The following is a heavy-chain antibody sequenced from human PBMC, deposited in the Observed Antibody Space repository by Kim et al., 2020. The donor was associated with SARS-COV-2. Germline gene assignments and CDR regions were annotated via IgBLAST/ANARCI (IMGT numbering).Heavy chain of an antibody. V-gene: IGHV1-3*01. CDR2: INAGNGNT. D-gene: IGHD6-13*01. CDR3: ARGGIAAINWFDP. CDR1: GYTFTSYA. Sequence: ASVKVSCKASGYTFTSYAMHWVRRAPGQRLEWMGWINAGNGNTKYSQKFQGRVTITRDTAASTAYMELSSLRSEDTAVYYCARGGIAAINWFDPWGQGTLVTVSA. J-gene: IGHJ5*02.